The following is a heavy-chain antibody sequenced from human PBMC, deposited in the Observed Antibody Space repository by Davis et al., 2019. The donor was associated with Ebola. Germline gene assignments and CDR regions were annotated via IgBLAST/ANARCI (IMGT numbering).Heavy chain of an antibody. CDR1: GGTFSSYS. J-gene: IGHJ6*02. V-gene: IGHV1-69*02. Sequence: AASVKVSCKASGGTFSSYSIHWLRQAPGQGPEWMGRIISILGKADYVQKFQGRVTIIADKSTSTAYMEMSSLRSEDTAVYYCASKPAGYDYTMDAWGQGTTVTVSS. CDR3: ASKPAGYDYTMDA. CDR2: IISILGKA.